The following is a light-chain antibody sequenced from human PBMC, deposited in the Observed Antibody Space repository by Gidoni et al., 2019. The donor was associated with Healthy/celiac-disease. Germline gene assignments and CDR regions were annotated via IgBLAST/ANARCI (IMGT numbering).Light chain of an antibody. Sequence: IQLTPSPSFLSASVGDRVTITCRAIQSISSYLPWYQQKPGKAPKLLIYAASSLQSGVPSRFSGSGSGTEFTLTISSLQPEDFATYYCQQSNSNPLTFGGGTKVEIK. CDR1: QSISSY. V-gene: IGKV1-39*01. CDR2: AAS. J-gene: IGKJ4*01. CDR3: QQSNSNPLT.